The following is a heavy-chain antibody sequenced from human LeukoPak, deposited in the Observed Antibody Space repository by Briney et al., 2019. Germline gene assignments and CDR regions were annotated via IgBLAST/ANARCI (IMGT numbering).Heavy chain of an antibody. Sequence: PSETLSLTCTVSGGSISSGSYYWSWIRQPAGKGLEWIGRIYTSGSTNYNPSLKSRVTISVDTSKNQFSLKLSSVTAADTAVYYCARDFPTPYCSGGSCYSDWGQGTLVTVSS. CDR3: ARDFPTPYCSGGSCYSD. V-gene: IGHV4-61*02. D-gene: IGHD2-15*01. J-gene: IGHJ4*02. CDR1: GGSISSGSYY. CDR2: IYTSGST.